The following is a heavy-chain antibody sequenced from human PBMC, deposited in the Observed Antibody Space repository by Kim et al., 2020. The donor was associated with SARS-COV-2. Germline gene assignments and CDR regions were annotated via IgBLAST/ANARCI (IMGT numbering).Heavy chain of an antibody. Sequence: SETLSLTCTVSGDSISSRKYFWGWVRQSPEKGLEWIGTINYDGSTSYNPSLKSRLTISVDTSKNHFSLNLNSVTAADTAMHYCASHLSRTSYSPFDYWG. D-gene: IGHD1-26*01. CDR2: INYDGST. V-gene: IGHV4-39*02. CDR1: GDSISSRKYF. CDR3: ASHLSRTSYSPFDY. J-gene: IGHJ4*01.